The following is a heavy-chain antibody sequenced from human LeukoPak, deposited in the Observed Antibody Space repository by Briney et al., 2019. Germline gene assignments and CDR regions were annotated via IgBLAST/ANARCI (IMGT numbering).Heavy chain of an antibody. CDR2: INPSGGST. V-gene: IGHV1-46*01. D-gene: IGHD3-22*01. Sequence: GASVKVSCKASGYTFTSYYMHWVRQAPGQGLEWMGIINPSGGSTSYAQKFQGRVTMTRDMSTSTVYMELSSLRSEDTAVYYCARPSTYYYDSSGYSHFDYWGQGTLDTVSS. J-gene: IGHJ4*02. CDR1: GYTFTSYY. CDR3: ARPSTYYYDSSGYSHFDY.